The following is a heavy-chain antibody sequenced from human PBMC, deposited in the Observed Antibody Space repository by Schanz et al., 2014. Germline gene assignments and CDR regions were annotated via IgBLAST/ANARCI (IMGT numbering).Heavy chain of an antibody. J-gene: IGHJ4*02. CDR2: MNPNSGNT. D-gene: IGHD3-22*01. Sequence: VQLVQSGAEVKKPGASVKVSCKASGYTFTGYDINWVRQATGQGLEWMGWMNPNSGNTGYAQKFQGRVTMTRNTSISTAYMDLSSLRSEDTAVYYCARGQYYYDSSGYLQNDYWGQGTLVTVSS. CDR3: ARGQYYYDSSGYLQNDY. V-gene: IGHV1-8*01. CDR1: GYTFTGYD.